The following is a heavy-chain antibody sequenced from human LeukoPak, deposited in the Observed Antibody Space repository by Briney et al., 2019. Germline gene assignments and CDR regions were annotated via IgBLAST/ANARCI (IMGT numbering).Heavy chain of an antibody. D-gene: IGHD3-10*01. Sequence: GGSLRLSCAASGFTVSSNYMSWVRQAPGMGLEWVSVIYSGGSTYYADSVKGRFTISRDNSKNTLYLQMNSLRAEDTAVYYCASPYYYGSGSYNLGAFDIWGQGTMVTVSS. CDR1: GFTVSSNY. CDR2: IYSGGST. J-gene: IGHJ3*02. CDR3: ASPYYYGSGSYNLGAFDI. V-gene: IGHV3-66*01.